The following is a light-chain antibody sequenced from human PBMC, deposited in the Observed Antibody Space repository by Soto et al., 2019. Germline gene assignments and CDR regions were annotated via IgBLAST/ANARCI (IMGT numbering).Light chain of an antibody. J-gene: IGKJ5*01. V-gene: IGKV1-39*01. CDR2: AAS. CDR1: QTIGSH. Sequence: DIPMTQSPSSLSASIGDRVTITCRAGQTIGSHLNWYQQKPGKAPKLLIFAASNLQSGVPSRFSGSGSGTDFTLTINSLQPEDFASYYCQQTYTGANFGQGTRLDIK. CDR3: QQTYTGAN.